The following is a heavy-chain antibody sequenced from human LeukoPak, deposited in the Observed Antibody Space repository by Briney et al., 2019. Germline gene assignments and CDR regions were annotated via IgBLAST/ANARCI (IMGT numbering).Heavy chain of an antibody. CDR2: INHSGST. D-gene: IGHD6-13*01. Sequence: PSETLSLTCGVYGGSFSGYYWSWIRQPPGKGLEWIGEINHSGSTNYNPSLKSRVTISIDTSKNQFSLKLSSVTAADTAVYYCARGSEERIADNWFDPWGQGTLVTVSS. CDR3: ARGSEERIADNWFDP. CDR1: GGSFSGYY. V-gene: IGHV4-34*01. J-gene: IGHJ5*02.